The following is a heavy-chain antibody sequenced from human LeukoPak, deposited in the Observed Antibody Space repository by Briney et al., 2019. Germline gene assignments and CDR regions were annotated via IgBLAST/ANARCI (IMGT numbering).Heavy chain of an antibody. CDR1: GFTFSRFW. J-gene: IGHJ4*02. V-gene: IGHV3-7*04. CDR2: IKPDGSGE. D-gene: IGHD6-19*01. Sequence: GGSLRLSCVASGFTFSRFWMIWVRQAPGKGLEWVAMIKPDGSGEYYLDSVKGRFTISRDNAKNSLYLQMNSLRADDTAVYFCTRGYSSHWYNEGNYWGQGTLVTVSS. CDR3: TRGYSSHWYNEGNY.